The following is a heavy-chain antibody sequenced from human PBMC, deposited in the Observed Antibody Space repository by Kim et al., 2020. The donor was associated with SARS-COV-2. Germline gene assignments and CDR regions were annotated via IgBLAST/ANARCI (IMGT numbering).Heavy chain of an antibody. CDR3: ARFRQLWLGFDP. D-gene: IGHD5-18*01. V-gene: IGHV1-3*01. J-gene: IGHJ5*02. Sequence: KYSQKFQGRVTITRDTSASTAYMELSSLRSEDTAVYYCARFRQLWLGFDPWGQGTLVTVSS.